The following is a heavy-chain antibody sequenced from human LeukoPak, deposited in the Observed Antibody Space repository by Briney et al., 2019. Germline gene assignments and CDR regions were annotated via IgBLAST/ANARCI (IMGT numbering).Heavy chain of an antibody. D-gene: IGHD2-15*01. CDR3: AREDQPRGTFDY. J-gene: IGHJ4*02. CDR1: GFTFSSYS. CDR2: ISSSSSYI. V-gene: IGHV3-21*01. Sequence: PGGSLRLPCAASGFTFSSYSMNWVRQAPGKGLEWVSSISSSSSYIYYADSVKGRFTISRDNAKNSLYLQMNSLRAEDTAVYYCAREDQPRGTFDYWGQGILVTVSS.